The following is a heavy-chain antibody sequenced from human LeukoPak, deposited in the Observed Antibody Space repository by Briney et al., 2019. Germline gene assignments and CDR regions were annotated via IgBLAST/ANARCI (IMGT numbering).Heavy chain of an antibody. CDR3: AKDPYYYDSSGYPMLDAFDI. CDR2: ISGSGGST. V-gene: IGHV3-23*01. D-gene: IGHD3-22*01. CDR1: GFTFSSYA. Sequence: PGGSLRLSCAASGFTFSSYAMSWVRQAPGKGLEWVSAISGSGGSTYYADSVKGRFTISRDNSKNTLYLQMNSLRAEDTAVYYCAKDPYYYDSSGYPMLDAFDIWGQGTMVTVSS. J-gene: IGHJ3*02.